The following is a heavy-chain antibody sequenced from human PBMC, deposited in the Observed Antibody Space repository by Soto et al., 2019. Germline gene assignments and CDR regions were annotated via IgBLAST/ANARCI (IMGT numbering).Heavy chain of an antibody. CDR3: AKSPLGYGSGGSCYPPHYFDY. CDR2: IKQDGSEK. V-gene: IGHV3-7*05. Sequence: GGSLRLSCAASGFTFSSYWMSWVRQAPGKGLEWVANIKQDGSEKYYVDSVKGRFTISRDNAKDSLYPQMNSLRAEDTAVYYCAKSPLGYGSGGSCYPPHYFDYWGQGTLVTVYS. CDR1: GFTFSSYW. J-gene: IGHJ4*02. D-gene: IGHD2-15*01.